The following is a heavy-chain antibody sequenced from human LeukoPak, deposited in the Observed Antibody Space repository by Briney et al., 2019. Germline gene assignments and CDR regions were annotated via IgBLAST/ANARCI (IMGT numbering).Heavy chain of an antibody. CDR2: IYTSGST. Sequence: GGSLRLSCAASGFSVSSTYMSWVRQAPGKGLEWVSLIYTSGSTFYAVSVMGRFTISRDNSKNTLFLQMNSLRAEDSAVYYCTRDRAGTQSWVEFDLWGQRTLVTVSS. V-gene: IGHV3-66*03. J-gene: IGHJ5*02. CDR1: GFSVSSTY. CDR3: TRDRAGTQSWVEFDL. D-gene: IGHD3-10*01.